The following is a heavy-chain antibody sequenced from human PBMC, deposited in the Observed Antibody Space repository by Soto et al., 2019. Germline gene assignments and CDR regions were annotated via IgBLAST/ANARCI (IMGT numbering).Heavy chain of an antibody. CDR3: AKDSDQLLFDYYYYGMDV. D-gene: IGHD2-2*01. J-gene: IGHJ6*02. V-gene: IGHV3-30*18. CDR2: VSYDGSFK. Sequence: QVQLVESGGGVVQPGGSLRLSCEASGFTFSKFGIHWVRQAPGKGLEWVAVVSYDGSFKYYADSVKGRFTISRDNSKNTMYLQMNSLRPEDTALYYCAKDSDQLLFDYYYYGMDVWGQGPRVTVSS. CDR1: GFTFSKFG.